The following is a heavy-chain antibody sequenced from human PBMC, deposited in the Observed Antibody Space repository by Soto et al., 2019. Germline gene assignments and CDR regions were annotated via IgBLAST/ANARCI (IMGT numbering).Heavy chain of an antibody. CDR3: ARVVGNWDRRLGYFDY. Sequence: QVQLQQWGAGLFKPSETLSLTCAVHGGAFRGYYWSWIRQPPGEGLEWIGEINHSGSTNYNPSLKSRVTISVDTSKNQFSLKLSSVTAADTAVYYCARVVGNWDRRLGYFDYWGQGTLVTVSS. D-gene: IGHD7-27*01. J-gene: IGHJ4*02. CDR1: GGAFRGYY. CDR2: INHSGST. V-gene: IGHV4-34*01.